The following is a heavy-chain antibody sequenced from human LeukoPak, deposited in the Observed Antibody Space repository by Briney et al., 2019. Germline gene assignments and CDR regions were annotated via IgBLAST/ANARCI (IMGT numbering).Heavy chain of an antibody. Sequence: TSETLSLTCTVSGGSISGYYWSWIRQPPGKGLEWIGYIFYSGSTKYNPSLKSRVTMSVDTSKNQFSLKLSSVTAADTAVYYCARLYHPRGSRITASGGPNYYYYYGMDVWGQGTTVTVSS. CDR2: IFYSGST. J-gene: IGHJ6*02. D-gene: IGHD6-13*01. CDR3: ARLYHPRGSRITASGGPNYYYYYGMDV. CDR1: GGSISGYY. V-gene: IGHV4-59*08.